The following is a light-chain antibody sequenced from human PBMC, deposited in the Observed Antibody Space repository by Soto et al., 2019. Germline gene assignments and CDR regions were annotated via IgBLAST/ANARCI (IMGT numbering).Light chain of an antibody. CDR2: EAT. CDR3: QHYGASSWT. V-gene: IGKV3-20*01. J-gene: IGKJ1*01. Sequence: EVVVTQSPGILSLSPGDRATLSCRTSQSVSTNYLAWYQQQKPGQAPRLLIYEATRRAPGVPDRFSGSGSGTDFTLAISGLKPEEFVMYYCQHYGASSWTFGQGTKVEI. CDR1: QSVSTNY.